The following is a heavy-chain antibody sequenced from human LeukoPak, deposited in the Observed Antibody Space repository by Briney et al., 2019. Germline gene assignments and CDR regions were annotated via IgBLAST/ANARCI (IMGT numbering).Heavy chain of an antibody. CDR3: ASLGDYVSDY. CDR1: GNYW. V-gene: IGHV3-74*01. D-gene: IGHD4-17*01. CDR2: INGDGSWT. J-gene: IGHJ4*02. Sequence: GGSLRLSCAASGNYWMHWVRQAPGKGLVWVSHINGDGSWTSYADSVKGRFTISRHNAKNSLYLQMNSLRTEDTAVYYCASLGDYVSDYWGQGTLVTVSS.